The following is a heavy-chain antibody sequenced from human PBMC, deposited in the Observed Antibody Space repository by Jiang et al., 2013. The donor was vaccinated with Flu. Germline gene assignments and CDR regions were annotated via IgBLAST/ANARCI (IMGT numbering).Heavy chain of an antibody. Sequence: CKASGYTFTSYYMHWVRQAPGQGLEWMGIINPSGGSTSYAQKFQGRVTMTRDTSTSTVYMELSSLRSEDTAVYYCAREPRDIVVVPAAITFDYWGQGTLVTVSS. V-gene: IGHV1-46*03. D-gene: IGHD2-2*02. CDR3: AREPRDIVVVPAAITFDY. CDR1: GYTFTSYY. CDR2: INPSGGST. J-gene: IGHJ4*02.